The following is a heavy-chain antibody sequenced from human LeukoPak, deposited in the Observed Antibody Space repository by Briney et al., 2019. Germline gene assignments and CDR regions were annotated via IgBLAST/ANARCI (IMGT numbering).Heavy chain of an antibody. V-gene: IGHV4-59*12. D-gene: IGHD3-22*01. CDR2: IYYSGST. CDR3: AREFWDSSGYYPVGAFDI. CDR1: GGSISSYY. Sequence: SETLSLTCTVSGGSISSYYWSWIRQPPGKGLEWIGYIYYSGSTNYNPSLKSRVTISVDTSKNQFSLKLSSVTAADTAVYYCAREFWDSSGYYPVGAFDIWGQGTMVTVSS. J-gene: IGHJ3*02.